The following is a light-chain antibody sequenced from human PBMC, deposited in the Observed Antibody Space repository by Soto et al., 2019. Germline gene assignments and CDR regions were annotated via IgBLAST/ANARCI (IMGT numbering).Light chain of an antibody. CDR1: QTIRNN. V-gene: IGKV3-15*01. CDR3: QQYNSWPLT. Sequence: EIVMTQSPATLSVSPGERATLSCRSSQTIRNNLAWYQQKPGQAPRLLIYVASTRATDIPARFSGSGSGTDFTLTISSLQSEDFAFDYCQQYNSWPLTFGGGTNVEIK. J-gene: IGKJ4*01. CDR2: VAS.